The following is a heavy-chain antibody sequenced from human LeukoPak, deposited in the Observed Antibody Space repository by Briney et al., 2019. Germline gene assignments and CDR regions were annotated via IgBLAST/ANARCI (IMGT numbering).Heavy chain of an antibody. CDR1: GFTVSSNY. Sequence: GSLRLSCAASGFTVSSNYMSWVRQAPGKGLEWVSVIYSGGSTYYADSVKGRFTISRDNSKNTLYLQMNSLRAEDTAVYYCASEYCSSTSCYYWFDPWGQGTLVTVSS. V-gene: IGHV3-66*01. CDR3: ASEYCSSTSCYYWFDP. D-gene: IGHD2-2*01. CDR2: IYSGGST. J-gene: IGHJ5*02.